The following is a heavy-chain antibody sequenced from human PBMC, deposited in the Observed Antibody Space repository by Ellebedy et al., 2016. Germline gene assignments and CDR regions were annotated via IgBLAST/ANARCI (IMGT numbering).Heavy chain of an antibody. J-gene: IGHJ6*04. CDR1: GYSFSNYW. CDR3: ATHGGLDV. D-gene: IGHD6-25*01. V-gene: IGHV5-51*01. CDR2: IYPRDSDT. Sequence: GESLKISXKASGYSFSNYWIGWVRQMPGKGLEWMGVIYPRDSDTRYSQSFKGQITISADTYSSTAYLQWTSLKASDSAVYYCATHGGLDVWGKGTTVTVSS.